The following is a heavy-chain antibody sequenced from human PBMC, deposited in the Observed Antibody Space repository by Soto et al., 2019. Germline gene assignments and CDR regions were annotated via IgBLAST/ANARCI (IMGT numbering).Heavy chain of an antibody. CDR3: VRGTRTTDV. J-gene: IGHJ6*02. D-gene: IGHD1-7*01. V-gene: IGHV1-8*01. CDR2: MNPKSGNT. CDR1: GYTFTSYD. Sequence: QVPLVQSGAEVKKPGASVKVSCKASGYTFTSYDINWARQATGQGLEWIGWMNPKSGNTGYAQKFQGRVTMTRNTSISTAYMELSSLRSEDMAVYFCVRGTRTTDVWGQGTTVTVSS.